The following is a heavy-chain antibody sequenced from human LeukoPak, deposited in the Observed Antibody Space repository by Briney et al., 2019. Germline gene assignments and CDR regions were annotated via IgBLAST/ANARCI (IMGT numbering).Heavy chain of an antibody. CDR2: IYYSGST. CDR1: GVSISSYY. Sequence: PSETLSLTCTVSGVSISSYYWSWIRQPPGKGLEWNGYIYYSGSTNYNPSLKSRVTISRHTSKNKLSLKLSSVTAADTAVYYCARDREDYQLLTVGSFDIWGQGTMVTVSS. D-gene: IGHD2-2*01. CDR3: ARDREDYQLLTVGSFDI. V-gene: IGHV4-59*01. J-gene: IGHJ3*02.